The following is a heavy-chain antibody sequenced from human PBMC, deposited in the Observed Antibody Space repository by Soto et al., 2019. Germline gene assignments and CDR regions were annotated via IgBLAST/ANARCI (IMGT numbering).Heavy chain of an antibody. Sequence: GGSLRLSCAASGFTFSSYSMNWVRQAPGKGLEWVSSISSSSSYIYYADSVKGRFTISRDNAKNSLYLQMNSLRAEDTAVYYCAHSTCGGDCYPGPPPQFQHWGQGTLVTVSS. CDR2: ISSSSSYI. V-gene: IGHV3-21*01. J-gene: IGHJ1*01. D-gene: IGHD2-21*02. CDR3: AHSTCGGDCYPGPPPQFQH. CDR1: GFTFSSYS.